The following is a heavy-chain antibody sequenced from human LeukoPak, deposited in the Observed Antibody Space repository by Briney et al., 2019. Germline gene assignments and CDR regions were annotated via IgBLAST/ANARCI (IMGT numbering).Heavy chain of an antibody. V-gene: IGHV3-53*01. J-gene: IGHJ4*02. CDR3: GGYSSLDH. D-gene: IGHD3-22*01. Sequence: GGTLRLSCAASGFTFSSYWMHWVRQAPGKGLVWVSLIYSGGDKRYAASVKGRFTISRDNSKNTLYLQMDSLRVEDTAVYYCGGYSSLDHWGQGTLVTVSS. CDR2: IYSGGDK. CDR1: GFTFSSYW.